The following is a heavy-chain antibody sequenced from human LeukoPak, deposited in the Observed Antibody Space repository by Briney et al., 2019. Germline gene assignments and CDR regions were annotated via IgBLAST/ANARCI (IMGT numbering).Heavy chain of an antibody. CDR2: ISGSGSTI. V-gene: IGHV3-48*03. CDR1: GFTFSTYE. Sequence: GGSLRLSCTASGFTFSTYEMNWVRQAPGKGLEWVSYISGSGSTIYYADSVKGRFTISRDNAKNSLYLQKSSLRAEDTALYYCAREGGWATTANDYWGQGTLVTVSS. J-gene: IGHJ4*02. CDR3: AREGGWATTANDY. D-gene: IGHD1-1*01.